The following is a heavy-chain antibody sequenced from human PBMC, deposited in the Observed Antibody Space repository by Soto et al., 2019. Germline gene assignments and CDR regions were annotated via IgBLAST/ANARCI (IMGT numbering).Heavy chain of an antibody. J-gene: IGHJ3*01. D-gene: IGHD1-7*01. V-gene: IGHV3-23*01. Sequence: PGGSLRLSCAASGFTFNTYVMNWVLQAPGKGLEWVSTISYSADKTHYADSVKGRFTISRDNSRDTLFLQMNSLRADDAAVYYCARRARTATTNWGAFDVWGQGTMVTVSS. CDR3: ARRARTATTNWGAFDV. CDR1: GFTFNTYV. CDR2: ISYSADKT.